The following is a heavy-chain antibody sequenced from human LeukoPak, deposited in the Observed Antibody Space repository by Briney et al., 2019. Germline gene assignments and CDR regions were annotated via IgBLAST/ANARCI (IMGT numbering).Heavy chain of an antibody. D-gene: IGHD6-13*01. CDR2: ISSSSSYT. Sequence: GGSLRLSCAASGFTFSDYYMSWIRQAPGKGLGWVSYISSSSSYTNYADSVKGRFTISRDNAKNSLYLQMNSLRAEDTAVYYCARLAAARDYWGQGTLVTVSS. J-gene: IGHJ4*02. CDR1: GFTFSDYY. CDR3: ARLAAARDY. V-gene: IGHV3-11*06.